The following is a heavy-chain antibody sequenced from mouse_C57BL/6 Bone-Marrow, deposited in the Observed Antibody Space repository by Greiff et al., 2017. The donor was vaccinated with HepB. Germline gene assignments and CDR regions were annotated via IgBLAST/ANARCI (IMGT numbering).Heavy chain of an antibody. V-gene: IGHV5-9-1*02. CDR3: TRAPGRGPFDY. CDR1: GFTFSSYA. CDR2: ISSGGDYI. J-gene: IGHJ2*01. Sequence: EVMLVESGAGLVKPGGSLKLSCAASGFTFSSYAMSWVRQTPEKRLEWVAYISSGGDYIYYADTVKGRFTISRDNARNTLYLQMSSLKSEDTAMYYCTRAPGRGPFDYWGQGTTLTVSS.